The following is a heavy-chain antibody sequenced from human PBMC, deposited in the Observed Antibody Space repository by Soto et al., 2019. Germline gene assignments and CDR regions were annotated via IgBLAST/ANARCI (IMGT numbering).Heavy chain of an antibody. D-gene: IGHD2-21*02. CDR2: ISAYNGNT. CDR3: ATGGDWSKPFDS. J-gene: IGHJ4*02. Sequence: ASVKVSCKASGYTFTSYGISWVRQAPGQGLEWMGWISAYNGNTNYAQKLQGRVTITTDTSTTTAYMDLRSLRSEDTAVYYCATGGDWSKPFDSPGQATRVTVAS. CDR1: GYTFTSYG. V-gene: IGHV1-18*01.